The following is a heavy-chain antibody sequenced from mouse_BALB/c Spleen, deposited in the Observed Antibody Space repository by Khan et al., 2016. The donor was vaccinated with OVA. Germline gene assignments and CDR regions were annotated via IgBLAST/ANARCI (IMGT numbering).Heavy chain of an antibody. V-gene: IGHV1-77*01. J-gene: IGHJ3*01. CDR3: SKNYASWFAY. CDR2: IYPGSGTT. Sequence: QVQLQQSGPELVKPGGSVKMSCKASGYTFTDYVINWVKQRNGQGLEWIGEIYPGSGTTYYNEKFKGKATMSADKSSKKAYMQLSSLTSEDSAVYFCSKNYASWFAYWCQWPLVTVSA. CDR1: GYTFTDYV.